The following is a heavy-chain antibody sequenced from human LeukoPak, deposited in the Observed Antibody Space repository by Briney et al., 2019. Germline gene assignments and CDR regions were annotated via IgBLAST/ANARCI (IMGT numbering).Heavy chain of an antibody. V-gene: IGHV4-4*07. CDR3: ARDVTVVTPGWFDP. CDR1: GGSISSYY. D-gene: IGHD4-23*01. J-gene: IGHJ5*02. CDR2: IYTSGST. Sequence: PSETLSLTCTVSGGSISSYYWSWIRQPAGKGLEWIGRIYTSGSTNYNPSLKSRVTMSVDTSKNQFSLKLSPVTAADTAVYYCARDVTVVTPGWFDPWGQGTLVTVSS.